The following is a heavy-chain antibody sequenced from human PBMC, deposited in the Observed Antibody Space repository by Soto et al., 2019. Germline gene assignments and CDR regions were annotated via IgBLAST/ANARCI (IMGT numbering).Heavy chain of an antibody. V-gene: IGHV4-39*01. CDR3: ARQEGDYDDSTGYYMFNWFDP. CDR1: GDSISSSNYY. CDR2: IYYSGNT. J-gene: IGHJ5*02. D-gene: IGHD3-22*01. Sequence: PSETLSLTCTVSGDSISSSNYYWGWIRQPPGKGLEWFGNIYYSGNTYYNPSLKSRVTISVDTSKNQFSLMLSSVTAADTAVYYCARQEGDYDDSTGYYMFNWFDPWGQGTLVTVSS.